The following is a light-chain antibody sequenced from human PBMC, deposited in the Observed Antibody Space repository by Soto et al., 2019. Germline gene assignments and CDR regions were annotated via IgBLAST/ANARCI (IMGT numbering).Light chain of an antibody. CDR2: GAS. CDR1: QSVSRA. J-gene: IGKJ4*01. Sequence: EIVLTQSPVTLSVSPGERGTLSCRASQSVSRALAWYLHRPGQAPRILIYGASTREPGIPARFSGSGAGAEFTLTISSLQSEDFAVYDCQQYSNWPLTFGGGTKVDIK. V-gene: IGKV3-15*01. CDR3: QQYSNWPLT.